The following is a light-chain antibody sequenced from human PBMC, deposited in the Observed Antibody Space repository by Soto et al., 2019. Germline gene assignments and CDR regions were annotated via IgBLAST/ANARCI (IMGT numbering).Light chain of an antibody. CDR3: QQYYTYAT. Sequence: DIQMTQSPSTLFASVGDRVTITFRDSQKIRNLLAWYQQTPGRAPKPLIFDASTLRTGVPSRFSGSGSGSEFNFTITGLQPDDFATYFCQQYYTYATFGHGTRLEIK. V-gene: IGKV1-5*01. CDR1: QKIRNL. CDR2: DAS. J-gene: IGKJ5*01.